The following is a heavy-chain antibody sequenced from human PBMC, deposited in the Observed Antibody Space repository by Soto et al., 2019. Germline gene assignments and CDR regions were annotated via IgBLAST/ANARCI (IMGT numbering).Heavy chain of an antibody. CDR3: AKDGDTIPANPVRSGMDV. D-gene: IGHD2-15*01. Sequence: PGGSLRLSCAASGFTFSSYAMSWVRQAPGKGLEWVSAISGSGGSTYYADSVKGRFTISRDNSKNTLYLQMNSLRAEDTAVYYCAKDGDTIPANPVRSGMDVWGQGTTVTVSS. J-gene: IGHJ6*02. V-gene: IGHV3-23*01. CDR1: GFTFSSYA. CDR2: ISGSGGST.